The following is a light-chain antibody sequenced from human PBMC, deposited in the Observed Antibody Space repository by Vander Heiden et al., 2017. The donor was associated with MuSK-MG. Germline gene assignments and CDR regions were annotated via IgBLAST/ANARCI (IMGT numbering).Light chain of an antibody. J-gene: IGKJ1*01. CDR1: ESLLKSDGKTY. Sequence: DIVMTQTPVSLPATPGQPASISCKSSESLLKSDGKTYLYWYLQKAGQPPQLLMYEVSKRFSGVPDRFSGSGSGTDFTLNISRVEADDVGVDYCMQSIQLPRTFGQGTKVELK. CDR3: MQSIQLPRT. V-gene: IGKV2D-29*01. CDR2: EVS.